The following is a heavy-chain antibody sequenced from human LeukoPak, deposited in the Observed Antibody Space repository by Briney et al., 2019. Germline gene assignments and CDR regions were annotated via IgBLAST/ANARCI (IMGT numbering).Heavy chain of an antibody. J-gene: IGHJ4*02. CDR2: ISYDGSNK. V-gene: IGHV3-30-3*01. D-gene: IGHD6-13*01. Sequence: GGSLRLSCAASGFTFSSYAMHWVRQAPGKGLEWVAVISYDGSNKYYADSVKGRFTISRDNSKNTLYLQMNSLRAEDTAVYYCARHTYSSSWSGFDYWGQGTLVTVSS. CDR1: GFTFSSYA. CDR3: ARHTYSSSWSGFDY.